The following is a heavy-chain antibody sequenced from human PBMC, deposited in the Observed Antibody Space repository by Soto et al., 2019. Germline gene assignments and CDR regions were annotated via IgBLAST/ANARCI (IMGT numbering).Heavy chain of an antibody. CDR3: AREGATPLDY. Sequence: PGGSLRLSCAASGFTFSTYAMHWVRQAPGKGLEWVAVIWYDGSNKNYADSVKGRFTISRDNSKNMLYLQMNSLRAEDTAVYHCAREGATPLDYWGQGTRVTVSS. V-gene: IGHV3-33*01. CDR2: IWYDGSNK. CDR1: GFTFSTYA. J-gene: IGHJ4*02. D-gene: IGHD1-26*01.